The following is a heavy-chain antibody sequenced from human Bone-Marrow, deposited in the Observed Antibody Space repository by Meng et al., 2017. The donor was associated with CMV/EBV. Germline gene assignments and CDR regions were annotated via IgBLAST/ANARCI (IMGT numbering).Heavy chain of an antibody. D-gene: IGHD3-3*01. CDR1: GFTFDDYA. V-gene: IGHV3-9*01. CDR2: INSDGDNV. J-gene: IGHJ4*02. Sequence: SLKISCEVSGFTFDDYAMYWVRQAPGKGLEWVSGINSDGDNVAYADSVRGRFTVSRDNAKNSLYLQMTSLRSDDTAFYYCAKGLGITIFGIFALWGQGTLVTFSS. CDR3: AKGLGITIFGIFAL.